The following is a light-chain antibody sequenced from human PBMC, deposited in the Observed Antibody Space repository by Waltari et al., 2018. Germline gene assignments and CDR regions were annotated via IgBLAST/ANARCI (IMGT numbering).Light chain of an antibody. Sequence: DIQMTQSPSSLSASVGDRVTITCRASQSISTYLNWYQQKPGKAPKILIYAASNLQSGVPSRFSGSRSGTDFTLSISSLQPEDFATYYCQQNYYTPWTFGQGTKVEI. CDR1: QSISTY. CDR3: QQNYYTPWT. J-gene: IGKJ1*01. V-gene: IGKV1-39*01. CDR2: AAS.